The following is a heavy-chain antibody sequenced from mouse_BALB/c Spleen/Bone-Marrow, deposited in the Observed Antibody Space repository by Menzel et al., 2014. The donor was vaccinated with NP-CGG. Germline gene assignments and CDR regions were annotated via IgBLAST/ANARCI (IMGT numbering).Heavy chain of an antibody. Sequence: QVQLKQSGPGLVAPSQNLSITCTVSGFSLTSYGVHWVRQPPGKGLEWLGVIWAGGSTIYNSALMSRLSISKDNSKSQVFLKMNRLQTDDTALYYCARDRGGSSRALDYWGQGTSVTVSS. D-gene: IGHD1-1*02. J-gene: IGHJ4*01. CDR2: IWAGGST. V-gene: IGHV2-9*02. CDR1: GFSLTSYG. CDR3: ARDRGGSSRALDY.